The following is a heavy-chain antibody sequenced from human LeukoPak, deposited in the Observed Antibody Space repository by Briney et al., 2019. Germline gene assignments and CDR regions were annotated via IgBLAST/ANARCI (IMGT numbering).Heavy chain of an antibody. V-gene: IGHV3-30-3*01. Sequence: GGSLRLSCAASGFTFSNYAMHWVRQAPGKGLEWVAIISYDGNDKYYTDSVKGRFTISRDKSKNTLYLQMNSLRAEDTAVYYCARDKDTAMGLWGQGTLVTVSS. CDR3: ARDKDTAMGL. CDR2: ISYDGNDK. D-gene: IGHD5-18*01. J-gene: IGHJ4*02. CDR1: GFTFSNYA.